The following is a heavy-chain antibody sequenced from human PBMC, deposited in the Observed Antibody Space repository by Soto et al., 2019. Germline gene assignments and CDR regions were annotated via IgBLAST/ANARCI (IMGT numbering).Heavy chain of an antibody. Sequence: PGGSLRLSCVTSGFTFSSYWMSWVRQTPGKGLEWVANINQDGSKKYYVDSVKGRFTISRDDSKNTLYLQMNSLKTEDTAVYYCTTVPYTDPWGQGTLVTVSS. CDR1: GFTFSSYW. CDR3: TTVPYTDP. V-gene: IGHV3-7*03. D-gene: IGHD2-2*02. CDR2: INQDGSKK. J-gene: IGHJ5*02.